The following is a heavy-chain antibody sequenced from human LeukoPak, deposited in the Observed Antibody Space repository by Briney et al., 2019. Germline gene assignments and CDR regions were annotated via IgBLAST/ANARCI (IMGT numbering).Heavy chain of an antibody. Sequence: GGSLRLSCAASGFTFSSYAMSWVRQAPGKGLEWVSAISGSGGSTYYADSVKGRFTISRDNSKNTLYPQMNSLRAEDTAVYYCAKDDCSSTSCPSWDYWGQGTLVTVSS. J-gene: IGHJ4*02. D-gene: IGHD2-2*01. CDR1: GFTFSSYA. CDR2: ISGSGGST. V-gene: IGHV3-23*01. CDR3: AKDDCSSTSCPSWDY.